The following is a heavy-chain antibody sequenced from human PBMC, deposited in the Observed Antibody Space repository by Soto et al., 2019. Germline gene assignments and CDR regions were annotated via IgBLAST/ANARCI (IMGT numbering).Heavy chain of an antibody. CDR1: GFTFSDYY. CDR3: ARGPRATYYDILTGYYRLDY. D-gene: IGHD3-9*01. CDR2: ISSSSSYT. J-gene: IGHJ4*02. Sequence: PGGSLRLSCAASGFTFSDYYMSWIRQAPGKGLEWVSYISSSSSYTNYADSVKGRFTISRDNAKNSLYLQMNSLRAEDTAVYYCARGPRATYYDILTGYYRLDYWGQGTLVTVSS. V-gene: IGHV3-11*05.